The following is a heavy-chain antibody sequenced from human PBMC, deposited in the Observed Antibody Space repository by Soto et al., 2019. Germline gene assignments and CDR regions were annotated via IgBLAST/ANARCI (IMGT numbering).Heavy chain of an antibody. CDR3: ARMGPRAARPSY. CDR1: GFTFSDYD. J-gene: IGHJ4*02. V-gene: IGHV3-11*01. CDR2: VSSSGTTI. D-gene: IGHD6-6*01. Sequence: QVQLVESGGGLVKPGGSLRLSCAASGFTFSDYDMSWIRQAPGKGLEWVSFVSSSGTTIYYADSVKGQFTISRDNAKNSLYLQMNSLRAEDTAVYYCARMGPRAARPSYWGQGTLVTVSS.